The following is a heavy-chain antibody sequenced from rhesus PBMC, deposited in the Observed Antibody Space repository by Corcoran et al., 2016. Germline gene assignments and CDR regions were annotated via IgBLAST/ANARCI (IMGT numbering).Heavy chain of an antibody. CDR1: GGSFSGYY. CDR3: ARFSGSYYFDY. Sequence: QVQLQESGPGLVKPSETLSLTCAVSGGSFSGYYWGWIRQPPGKGLEWIGYISGSRGRTDYNPSLKSRVTISTDTSKNQFSLKLSSVTAADTAVYYCARFSGSYYFDYWGQGVLVTVSS. J-gene: IGHJ4*01. D-gene: IGHD3-16*01. V-gene: IGHV4-165*01. CDR2: ISGSRGRT.